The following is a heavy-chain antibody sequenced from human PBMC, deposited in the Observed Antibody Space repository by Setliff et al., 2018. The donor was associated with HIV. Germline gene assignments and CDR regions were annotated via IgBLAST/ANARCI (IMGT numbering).Heavy chain of an antibody. CDR1: GGSVSDYF. J-gene: IGHJ4*02. CDR2: IYYSGST. CDR3: ARGHTWNYYGGDCFDY. Sequence: PSETLSLTCTVSGGSVSDYFWNWIRQPPGKGLEWIGYIYYSGSTNYNPSLESRVSISVDTSKNQFSLRLSSVTAADTAVYYCARGHTWNYYGGDCFDYWGQGSLVTSPQ. V-gene: IGHV4-59*02. D-gene: IGHD1-7*01.